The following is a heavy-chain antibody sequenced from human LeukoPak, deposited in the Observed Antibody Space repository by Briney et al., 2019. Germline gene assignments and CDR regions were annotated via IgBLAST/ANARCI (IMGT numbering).Heavy chain of an antibody. J-gene: IGHJ4*02. CDR2: IYYSGST. CDR1: GGSISSYY. V-gene: IGHV4-59*01. Sequence: SETLSLTCTVSGGSISSYYWSWIRQPPGKGLEWIGYIYYSGSTNYNPSLKSRVTISVDTSKNQFSLKLSSVTAADTAVYYCARGVEAARPYYIDYWGQGTLVTVSS. D-gene: IGHD6-6*01. CDR3: ARGVEAARPYYIDY.